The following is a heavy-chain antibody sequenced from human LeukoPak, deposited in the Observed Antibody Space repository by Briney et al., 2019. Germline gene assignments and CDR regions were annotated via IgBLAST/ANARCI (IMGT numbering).Heavy chain of an antibody. CDR2: IYYSGST. CDR1: GGSISSSSYY. Sequence: SETLSLTCTVSGGSISSSSYYWVWIRQPPGKGLEWIGSIYYSGSTYYNPSLKSRVTISVDTSKNQFSLKLSSVTAADTAVYYCASMYRSGYYYAYYFDYWGQGTLVTVSS. V-gene: IGHV4-39*01. J-gene: IGHJ4*02. D-gene: IGHD3-22*01. CDR3: ASMYRSGYYYAYYFDY.